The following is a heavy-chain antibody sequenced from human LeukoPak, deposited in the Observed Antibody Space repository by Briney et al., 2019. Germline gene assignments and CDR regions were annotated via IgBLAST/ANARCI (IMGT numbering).Heavy chain of an antibody. CDR1: GATFSSYA. V-gene: IGHV1-69*06. CDR3: ARETAYCGGGDCYAYFDY. CDR2: IIPIFGTA. Sequence: GSSVKVSCKASGATFSSYAINWVRQAPGQGLEWMGGIIPIFGTANYAQKFQGRVTITADKSTSTAYMELSSLRSEDTAVYYCARETAYCGGGDCYAYFDYWGQGTLVTVSS. D-gene: IGHD2-21*02. J-gene: IGHJ4*02.